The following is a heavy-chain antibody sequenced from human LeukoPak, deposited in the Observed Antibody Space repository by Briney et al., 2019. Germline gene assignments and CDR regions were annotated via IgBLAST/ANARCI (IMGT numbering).Heavy chain of an antibody. CDR1: GFTFSASW. CDR3: ARDPRWNFDY. Sequence: QAGGSLRLSCEASGFTFSASWVIWVRQVPGKGLEWVAKINPDGSEKSYVESVKGRFTISRDNAKNSLYLQMNSLRVEDTAVYYCARDPRWNFDYWGQGTLVTVSS. V-gene: IGHV3-7*04. D-gene: IGHD3-16*02. CDR2: INPDGSEK. J-gene: IGHJ4*02.